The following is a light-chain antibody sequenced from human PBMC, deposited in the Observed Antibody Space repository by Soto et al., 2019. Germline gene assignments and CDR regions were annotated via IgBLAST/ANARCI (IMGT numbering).Light chain of an antibody. V-gene: IGKV3-11*01. CDR2: DAS. CDR1: QSVSSY. CDR3: QQRSNWLT. J-gene: IGKJ4*02. Sequence: EIVLTQSPATLSLSPGERATLSFRASQSVSSYLAWYQQKPGQAPRLLIYDASNRATGIPARFSGSGSGTDLTLSVSSLEPEDFAVYYCQQRSNWLTLGGGTKV.